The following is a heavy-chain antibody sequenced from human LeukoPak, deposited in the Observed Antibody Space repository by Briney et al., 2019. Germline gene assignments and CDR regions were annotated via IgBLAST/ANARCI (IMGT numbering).Heavy chain of an antibody. Sequence: SETLTLTCTVSGGSISSSSYYWGWIRQPPGKGLEWIGSIYYSGSTYYNPSLKSRVTISADTSKNQFSLKLSSVTAADTAVYYCATMLSYYYYGMDVWGQGTTVTVSS. CDR1: GGSISSSSYY. CDR3: ATMLSYYYYGMDV. D-gene: IGHD2-8*01. CDR2: IYYSGST. V-gene: IGHV4-39*01. J-gene: IGHJ6*02.